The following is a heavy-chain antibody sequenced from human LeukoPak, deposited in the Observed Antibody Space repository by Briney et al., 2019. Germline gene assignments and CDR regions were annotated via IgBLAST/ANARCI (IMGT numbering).Heavy chain of an antibody. CDR2: IYYSGST. Sequence: SETLSLTCTVSGGSISSSSYYWGWIRQPPGKGLEWIGSIYYSGSTYYNPPLKSRVTISVDTSKNQFSLKLSSVTAADTAVYYCARLSTMIVVELHFDYWGQGTLVTVSS. CDR3: ARLSTMIVVELHFDY. J-gene: IGHJ4*02. V-gene: IGHV4-39*01. D-gene: IGHD3-22*01. CDR1: GGSISSSSYY.